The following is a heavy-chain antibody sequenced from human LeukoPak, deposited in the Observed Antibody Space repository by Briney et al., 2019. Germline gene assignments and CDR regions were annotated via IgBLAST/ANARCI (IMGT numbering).Heavy chain of an antibody. CDR2: ISGSGGST. D-gene: IGHD3-10*01. CDR1: GFTFSSYE. CDR3: AKGVWFGELLPSDY. Sequence: QTGGSLRLSCAAPGFTFSSYEMSWVRQAPGKGLEWVSAISGSGGSTYYADSVKGRFTISRDNSKNTLYLQMNSLRAEDTAVYYCAKGVWFGELLPSDYWGQGTLVTVSS. J-gene: IGHJ4*02. V-gene: IGHV3-23*01.